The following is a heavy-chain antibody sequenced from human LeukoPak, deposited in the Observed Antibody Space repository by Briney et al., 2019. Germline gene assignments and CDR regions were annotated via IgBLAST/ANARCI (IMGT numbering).Heavy chain of an antibody. CDR1: GGSTNTYC. V-gene: IGHV4-4*07. Sequence: SETLSLTCTVSGGSTNTYCWSWIRQPAEKGLEWIGRIYPSGSTYYNPSLKSRVTISTDKSKNQFSLRLTSVTAADTAVYYCARDRSGYSEYYFDYWGQGSLVTVSS. D-gene: IGHD5-12*01. CDR2: IYPSGST. CDR3: ARDRSGYSEYYFDY. J-gene: IGHJ4*02.